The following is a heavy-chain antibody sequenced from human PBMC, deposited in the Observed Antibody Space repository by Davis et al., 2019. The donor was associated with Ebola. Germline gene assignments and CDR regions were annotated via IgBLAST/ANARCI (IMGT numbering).Heavy chain of an antibody. V-gene: IGHV4-59*12. CDR3: ASSTSPYYYYYYMDV. J-gene: IGHJ6*03. CDR2: IYYSGST. Sequence: PSETLSLTCTVSGGSISSYYWSWIRQPPGKGLEWIGYIYYSGSTYYNPSLKSRVTISVDTSKNQFSLKLSSVTAADTAVYYCASSTSPYYYYYYMDVWGKGTTVTVSS. CDR1: GGSISSYY. D-gene: IGHD2-2*01.